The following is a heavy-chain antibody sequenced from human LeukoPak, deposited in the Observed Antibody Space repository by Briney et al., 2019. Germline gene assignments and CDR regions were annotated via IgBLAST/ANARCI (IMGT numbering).Heavy chain of an antibody. D-gene: IGHD6-13*01. J-gene: IGHJ5*02. CDR3: ARKDVAAAAPFDP. Sequence: PSQTLSLTCTVSGGSISSGTYYWSWIRQPAGKGLEWIGRIYTSGGTNYNPSLKSRVTISVDTSKNQFSLKVTSVTATDTAMYYCARKDVAAAAPFDPWGQGTLVTVSS. V-gene: IGHV4-61*02. CDR1: GGSISSGTYY. CDR2: IYTSGGT.